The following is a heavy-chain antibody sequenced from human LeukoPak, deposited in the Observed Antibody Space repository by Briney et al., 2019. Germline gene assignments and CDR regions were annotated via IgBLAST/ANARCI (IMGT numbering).Heavy chain of an antibody. V-gene: IGHV3-48*04. D-gene: IGHD2-15*01. J-gene: IGHJ4*02. Sequence: GGSLRLSCAASGFTFSSYTMNWVRQAPGKGLEWVSYITSSSSIIYYADSVEGRFTISRDNAKNSLYLQMSSLRAEDTAVYYCARAPVTSCRGAFCYPFDYWGQGTLVTVSS. CDR1: GFTFSSYT. CDR3: ARAPVTSCRGAFCYPFDY. CDR2: ITSSSSII.